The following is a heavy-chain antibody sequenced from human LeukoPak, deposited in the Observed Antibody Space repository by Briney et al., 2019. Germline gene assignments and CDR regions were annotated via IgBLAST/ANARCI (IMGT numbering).Heavy chain of an antibody. Sequence: GGSLRLSCAASGFTVSSNYMTWVRQAPGKGLEWVSVIYSGGSAYYADSVKGRFTISRDNSKNTLYLQMNCLRTEDTAVYYCATRPVGISYWGQGTLVTVSS. D-gene: IGHD2-21*01. CDR1: GFTVSSNY. V-gene: IGHV3-66*02. J-gene: IGHJ4*02. CDR2: IYSGGSA. CDR3: ATRPVGISY.